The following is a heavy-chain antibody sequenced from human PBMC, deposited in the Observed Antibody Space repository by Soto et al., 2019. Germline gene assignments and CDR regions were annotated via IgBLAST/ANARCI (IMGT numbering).Heavy chain of an antibody. CDR1: GGSISSYY. CDR2: IYYSGST. J-gene: IGHJ4*02. D-gene: IGHD3-22*01. Sequence: SETLSLTCTVSGGSISSYYWSWIRQPPGKGLEWIGYIYYSGSTNYNPSLKSRVTISVDTSKNQFSLKLSSVTAADTAVYYCARETYYYDSSGYYYTYFDYWGQGTLVTVSS. CDR3: ARETYYYDSSGYYYTYFDY. V-gene: IGHV4-59*01.